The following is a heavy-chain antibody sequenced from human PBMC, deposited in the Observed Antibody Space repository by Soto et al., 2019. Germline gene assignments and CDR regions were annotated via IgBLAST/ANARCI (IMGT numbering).Heavy chain of an antibody. J-gene: IGHJ4*02. CDR1: GDSIRAHY. CDR2: LHSSGST. Sequence: QVQLQESGPGLVKPSETLSLTCTVSGDSIRAHYWSWIRQAAGKGLEWIGRLHSSGSTDYNPSLKSRVTMSADTSRNQFSLKLASLTAADTAVYYCARGLFGYYAFDHWGQGALITVSS. V-gene: IGHV4-4*07. CDR3: ARGLFGYYAFDH. D-gene: IGHD4-17*01.